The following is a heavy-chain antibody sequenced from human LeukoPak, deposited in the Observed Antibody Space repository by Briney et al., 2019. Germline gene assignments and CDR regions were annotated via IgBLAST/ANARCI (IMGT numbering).Heavy chain of an antibody. CDR1: GFTFSSYW. Sequence: GGSLRLSCAASGFTFSSYWMSWVRQAPGKGLEWVANIKQDGSEKYYVDSVKGRFTISRDNAKNSLYLQMNSLRAEDTAVYYCASISSGVIPDHWGQGTLVTVSS. D-gene: IGHD3-10*01. J-gene: IGHJ4*02. V-gene: IGHV3-7*01. CDR2: IKQDGSEK. CDR3: ASISSGVIPDH.